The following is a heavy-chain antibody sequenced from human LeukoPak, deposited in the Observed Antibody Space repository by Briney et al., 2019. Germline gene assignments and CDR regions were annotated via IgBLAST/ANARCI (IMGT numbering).Heavy chain of an antibody. CDR1: GYTFTGYY. J-gene: IGHJ3*02. CDR3: ARDLLGDHRPAFDI. V-gene: IGHV1-2*02. D-gene: IGHD2-21*02. CDR2: INPNSGGT. Sequence: ASVKVSCKASGYTFTGYYMHWVRQAPGQGLERMGWINPNSGGTNYAQKFQGRVTMTRDTSISTAYMELSRLRSDDTAVYYCARDLLGDHRPAFDIWGQGTMVVVSS.